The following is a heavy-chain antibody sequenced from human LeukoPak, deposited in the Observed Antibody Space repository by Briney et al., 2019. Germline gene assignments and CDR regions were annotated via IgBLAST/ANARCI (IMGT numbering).Heavy chain of an antibody. CDR3: ARDVLGYYDTRGVFDI. D-gene: IGHD3-22*01. CDR1: GFSFRSYT. Sequence: GGSLRLSFAASGFSFRSYTMNWVRQAPGKGLEWVSFISSGSSDIYYSDSLEGRFTISRDDAKNSLYLQMNRLRAEDTAVYYCARDVLGYYDTRGVFDIWGQGTILTVSS. J-gene: IGHJ3*02. CDR2: ISSGSSDI. V-gene: IGHV3-21*01.